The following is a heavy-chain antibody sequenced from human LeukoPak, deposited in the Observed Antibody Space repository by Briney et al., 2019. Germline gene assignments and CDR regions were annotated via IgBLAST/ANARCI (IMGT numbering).Heavy chain of an antibody. J-gene: IGHJ4*02. CDR1: GFTFSNYW. V-gene: IGHV3-7*01. CDR2: IRQDGRET. D-gene: IGHD3-16*02. CDR3: ATRGDLSWFGALRH. Sequence: GGSLRLSCVVSGFTFSNYWMDWVRQAPGKGLEWLAFIRQDGRETDYAGSVKGRFTISRDNAKTSLYLQMNNLRVEDTAVYYCATRGDLSWFGALRHWSQGTVVTVSS.